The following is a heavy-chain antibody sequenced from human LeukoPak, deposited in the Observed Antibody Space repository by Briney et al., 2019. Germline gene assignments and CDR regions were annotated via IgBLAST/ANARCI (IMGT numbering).Heavy chain of an antibody. V-gene: IGHV3-30*02. CDR3: AKNMITFGGVIGY. D-gene: IGHD3-16*01. CDR1: GFTFSSYG. CDR2: IRYDGSNK. Sequence: GGSLRLSCAASGFTFSSYGMHWVRQAPGRGLEWVAFIRYDGSNKYYADSVKGRFTISRDNSKNTLYLQMNSLRAEDTAVYYCAKNMITFGGVIGYWGQGTLVTVSS. J-gene: IGHJ4*02.